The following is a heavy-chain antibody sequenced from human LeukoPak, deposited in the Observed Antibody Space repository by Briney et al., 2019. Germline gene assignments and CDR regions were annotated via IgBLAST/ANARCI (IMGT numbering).Heavy chain of an antibody. D-gene: IGHD6-13*01. CDR2: IYYSGST. Sequence: SETLSLTCTVSGGSISSYYWSWIRQPPGKGLEWIGYIYYSGSTNYNPSLKSRVTISVDTSKNQFSLKLSSVTAADTAVYYCPRDSSSWSGWFDPWGQGTLVTVSS. CDR1: GGSISSYY. V-gene: IGHV4-59*01. CDR3: PRDSSSWSGWFDP. J-gene: IGHJ5*02.